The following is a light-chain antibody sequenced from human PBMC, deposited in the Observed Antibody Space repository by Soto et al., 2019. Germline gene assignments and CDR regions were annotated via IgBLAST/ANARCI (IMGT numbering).Light chain of an antibody. J-gene: IGKJ4*01. CDR1: QSVSTY. V-gene: IGKV3-11*01. Sequence: EIVLTQSPATLSLSPGERATLSCRASQSVSTYLAWYQQKPGQAPRLLIYDASNRATGIPARFSGSGSGTDFTLTISNLETEDFAVYYCQQRRYWPPLTFGGGTKVEIK. CDR2: DAS. CDR3: QQRRYWPPLT.